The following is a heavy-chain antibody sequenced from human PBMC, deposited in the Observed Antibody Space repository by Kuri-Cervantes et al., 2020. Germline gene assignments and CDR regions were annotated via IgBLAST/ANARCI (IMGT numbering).Heavy chain of an antibody. V-gene: IGHV1-18*01. CDR1: GYSFGRYG. Sequence: ASVKVSCKASGYSFGRYGISWVRQAPGQGLEWMGWISAYNGDTNYAQNFQGRVTMARDTSISTAYMELNRLRSDDTAVYYCARTTAVSGGRGDYWGQGTLVTVSS. CDR2: ISAYNGDT. D-gene: IGHD2-15*01. J-gene: IGHJ4*02. CDR3: ARTTAVSGGRGDY.